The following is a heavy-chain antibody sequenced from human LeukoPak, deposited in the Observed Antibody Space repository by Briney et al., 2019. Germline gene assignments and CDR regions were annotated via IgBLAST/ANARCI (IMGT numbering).Heavy chain of an antibody. V-gene: IGHV3-30*04. CDR2: MSYDGSNK. J-gene: IGHJ4*02. D-gene: IGHD7-27*01. CDR3: ARDSWGFDF. CDR1: GFTFSNFA. Sequence: GRSLRLSCAASGFTFSNFAMHWVRQAPGKGLEWVAMMSYDGSNKYTDSVKGRFTISRDNSKNMVDLYMSNLKIEDTAVYYCARDSWGFDFWGQGTLVTASS.